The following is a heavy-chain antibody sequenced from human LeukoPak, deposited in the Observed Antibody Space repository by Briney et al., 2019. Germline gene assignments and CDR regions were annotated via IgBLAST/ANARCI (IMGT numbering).Heavy chain of an antibody. CDR1: GFTFDDYG. D-gene: IGHD6-13*01. V-gene: IGHV3-20*04. Sequence: GESLRLSCAASGFTFDDYGMSWVRQAPGKGLEWVSAINWNGGSTGYADSVKGRFTISRDNAKNSLYLQMNSLRAEDTALYYCARAGYSSSWYNWFDPWGQGTLVTVSS. J-gene: IGHJ5*02. CDR2: INWNGGST. CDR3: ARAGYSSSWYNWFDP.